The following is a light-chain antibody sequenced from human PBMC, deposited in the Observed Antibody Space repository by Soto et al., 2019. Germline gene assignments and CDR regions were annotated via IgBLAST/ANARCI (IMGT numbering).Light chain of an antibody. CDR3: QQYNSYDYT. Sequence: DIQMTQSPSTLSASVGDRVTITCRASQSISSWLAWYQQKPGKAPKLLIYAASSLESGVPSRFSGSGSGTEFTLTISSLQPDDFATYYCQQYNSYDYTFGQGTKLEIK. J-gene: IGKJ2*01. V-gene: IGKV1-5*01. CDR2: AAS. CDR1: QSISSW.